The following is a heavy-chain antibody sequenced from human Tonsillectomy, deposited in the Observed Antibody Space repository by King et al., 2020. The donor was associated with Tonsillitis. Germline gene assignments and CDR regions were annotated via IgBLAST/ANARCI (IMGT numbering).Heavy chain of an antibody. CDR1: GFTFSSYS. CDR2: IGTSSRYI. Sequence: VQLVESGGGLVEPGGSLRLSCAASGFTFSSYSMTWVRQAPGKGLEWVSSIGTSSRYIYYADSLKGRFTISRDNAENSLYLQMNSLRAEDTAVYFCAKWREYLREGIADYWGQGTLVTVSS. J-gene: IGHJ4*02. V-gene: IGHV3-21*01. D-gene: IGHD2-2*01. CDR3: AKWREYLREGIADY.